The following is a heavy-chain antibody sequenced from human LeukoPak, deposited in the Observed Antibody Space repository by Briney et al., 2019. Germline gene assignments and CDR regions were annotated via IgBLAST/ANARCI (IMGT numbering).Heavy chain of an antibody. Sequence: GRSLRLSCAASGFTFSSYAMHWVRQAPGKGLEWVAVISYDGSNKYYADSVKGRFTISRDNSKNTLYLQMNSLRAEDTAVYCCASEVATTCDYWGQGTLVTVSS. CDR3: ASEVATTCDY. V-gene: IGHV3-30-3*01. CDR1: GFTFSSYA. D-gene: IGHD5-12*01. J-gene: IGHJ4*02. CDR2: ISYDGSNK.